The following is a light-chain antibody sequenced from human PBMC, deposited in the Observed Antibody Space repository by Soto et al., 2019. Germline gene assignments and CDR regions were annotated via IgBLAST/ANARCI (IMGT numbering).Light chain of an antibody. Sequence: DIQMTQSPSTLSASVGDRVTITCRASQSISTWLAWYQQKPGKAPKVLIYRASSLESGVPSRFSGSGSDTEFTLTISSLQPDDFATYYCQPYNTHFPWTFGQGTKV. J-gene: IGKJ1*01. CDR1: QSISTW. CDR2: RAS. CDR3: QPYNTHFPWT. V-gene: IGKV1-5*03.